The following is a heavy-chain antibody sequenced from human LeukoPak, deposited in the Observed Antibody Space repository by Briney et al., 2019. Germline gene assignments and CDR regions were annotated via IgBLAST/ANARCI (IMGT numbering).Heavy chain of an antibody. J-gene: IGHJ6*02. CDR1: AFTISHYG. CDR2: ISGRSGTI. V-gene: IGHV3-48*01. Sequence: GGSLRLSCAASAFTISHYGMIWVRQAPGKGLEWVSYISGRSGTISYTDSVKGRFTISRDNSKNTLYLQMNSLRAEDTAVYYCARDLAHRKRPGLYGMDVWGQGTTVTVS. D-gene: IGHD1-1*01. CDR3: ARDLAHRKRPGLYGMDV.